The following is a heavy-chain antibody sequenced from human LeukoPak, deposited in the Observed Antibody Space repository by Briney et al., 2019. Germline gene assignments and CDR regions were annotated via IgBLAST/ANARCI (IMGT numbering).Heavy chain of an antibody. CDR3: ARAQQTTVTSFDY. CDR2: IIPIFGTA. D-gene: IGHD4-17*01. Sequence: SVKVSCKASGYAFTRHYMHWVRQAPGQGLEWMGGIIPIFGTANYAQKFQGRVTITADESTSTAYMELSSLRSADTAVYYCARAQQTTVTSFDYWGQGTLVTVSS. V-gene: IGHV1-69*13. J-gene: IGHJ4*02. CDR1: GYAFTRHY.